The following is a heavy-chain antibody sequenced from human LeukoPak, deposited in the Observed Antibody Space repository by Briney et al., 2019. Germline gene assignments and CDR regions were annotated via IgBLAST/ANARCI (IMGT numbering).Heavy chain of an antibody. J-gene: IGHJ3*02. CDR1: GFTVSSNY. V-gene: IGHV3-53*01. CDR3: AKDTPDSGAFDI. D-gene: IGHD1-26*01. Sequence: GSLRLSCAASGFTVSSNYMSWVRQAPGKGLEWVSVTYSNGRTYYADSVKGRFTISRDNSKNTLYLQMNSLRAEDTAVYYCAKDTPDSGAFDIWGQGTMVTVSS. CDR2: TYSNGRT.